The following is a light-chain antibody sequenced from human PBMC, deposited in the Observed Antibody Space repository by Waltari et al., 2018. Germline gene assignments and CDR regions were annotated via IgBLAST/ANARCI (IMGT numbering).Light chain of an antibody. J-gene: IGKJ2*01. V-gene: IGKV1-39*01. CDR1: HNIDVF. Sequence: DIQMTQSPSSLSASVGGSVTMPCRASHNIDVFLNWYQQKPGKAPKLLIFGASSLQNGVPSRFSGSGSGTDFTLTITSLSSEDSATYYCQQSQGFPYTFGQGTKLEIK. CDR3: QQSQGFPYT. CDR2: GAS.